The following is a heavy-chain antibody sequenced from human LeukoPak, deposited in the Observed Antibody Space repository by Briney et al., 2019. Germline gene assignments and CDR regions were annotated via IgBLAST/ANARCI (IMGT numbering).Heavy chain of an antibody. CDR3: ARGDSNCSSTSCYGSDAFDI. Sequence: SETLSLTCAVYGGSFSGYYWSWIRQPPGKGLEWIGEINHSGSTNYNPSLKSRVTISVDTSKNQFSLKLSSVTAADTAVYYCARGDSNCSSTSCYGSDAFDIWGQGTMVTVSS. J-gene: IGHJ3*02. V-gene: IGHV4-34*01. CDR2: INHSGST. D-gene: IGHD2-2*01. CDR1: GGSFSGYY.